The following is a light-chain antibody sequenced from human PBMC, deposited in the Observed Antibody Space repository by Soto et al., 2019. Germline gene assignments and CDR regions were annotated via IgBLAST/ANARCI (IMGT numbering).Light chain of an antibody. J-gene: IGKJ1*01. CDR1: HTISDF. Sequence: IQLTQSPSSLSASVGDRVSITCRSNHTISDFLNWYQQKPGLAPNLLVYAASNLHSGVPSRFSGSGSGTDFTLTISHMQPEDFATYYCHQTYTVLWTFGQGTRVEMK. CDR2: AAS. V-gene: IGKV1-39*01. CDR3: HQTYTVLWT.